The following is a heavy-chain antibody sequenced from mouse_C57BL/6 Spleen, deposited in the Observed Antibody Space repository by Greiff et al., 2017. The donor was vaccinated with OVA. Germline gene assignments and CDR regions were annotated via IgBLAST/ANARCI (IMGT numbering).Heavy chain of an antibody. CDR3: ARHGSSFDY. CDR1: GYTFTDYC. Sequence: QVQLQQSGAELVRPGASVKLSCKASGYTFTDYCINWVKQRPGQGLEWIARIYPGSGNTYYNEKFKGKATLTAEKSSSTAYMQLSSLTSEDSAVYFCARHGSSFDYWGQGTTLTVSS. D-gene: IGHD1-1*01. V-gene: IGHV1-76*01. CDR2: IYPGSGNT. J-gene: IGHJ2*01.